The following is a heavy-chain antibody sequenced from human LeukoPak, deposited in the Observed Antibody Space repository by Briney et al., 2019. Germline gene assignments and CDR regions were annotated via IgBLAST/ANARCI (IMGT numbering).Heavy chain of an antibody. CDR3: ARDGYCSSTSCYQFDY. V-gene: IGHV1-2*02. CDR2: INPNSGGT. CDR1: GYTFTGYY. J-gene: IGHJ4*02. D-gene: IGHD2-2*03. Sequence: GASVKVSCKASGYTFTGYYMHWVRQAPGQGLEWMGWINPNSGGTNYAQKFQGRVTMTRDTSISTAYMELRSLRSDDTAVYYCARDGYCSSTSCYQFDYWGQGTLVTVSS.